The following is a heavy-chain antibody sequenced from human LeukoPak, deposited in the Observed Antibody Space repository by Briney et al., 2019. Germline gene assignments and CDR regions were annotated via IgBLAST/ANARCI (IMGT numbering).Heavy chain of an antibody. CDR2: ISGSGGNT. D-gene: IGHD4-23*01. CDR1: GFTSSSYA. Sequence: GGSLRLSCAASGFTSSSYAMSWVRQAPGEGLDWVSAISGSGGNTYYADSVKGRFTISRDNSKNTLYLQMNSLRAEDTAVYYCAKDQYGGNPQYYFDYWGQGTLVTVCS. V-gene: IGHV3-23*01. CDR3: AKDQYGGNPQYYFDY. J-gene: IGHJ4*02.